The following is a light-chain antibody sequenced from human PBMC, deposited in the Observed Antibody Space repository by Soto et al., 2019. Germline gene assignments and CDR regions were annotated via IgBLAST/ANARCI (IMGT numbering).Light chain of an antibody. CDR3: CSFAGGTNLV. CDR1: RRDIGGYDF. V-gene: IGLV2-8*01. CDR2: EVS. Sequence: QSVLIQPPSASGSPGQSVTISCTGTRRDIGGYDFVSWYQQHPGKAPKLMISEVSKRPSAVPDRFSGSKSGNTASLTISGLQTDEEADYYCCSFAGGTNLVFGTGTKVTVL. J-gene: IGLJ1*01.